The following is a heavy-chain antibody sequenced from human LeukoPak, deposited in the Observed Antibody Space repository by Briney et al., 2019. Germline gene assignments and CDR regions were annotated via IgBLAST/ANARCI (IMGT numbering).Heavy chain of an antibody. V-gene: IGHV3-23*01. CDR3: AKASSSSWYYGRDY. Sequence: PGGSLRLSCAASGFTFSGYAMSWVRQAPGKGLEWVSAISGSGGSTYYADSVKGRFTISRDNSKNTLYLQMNSLRAEDTAVYYCAKASSSSWYYGRDYWGQGTLVTVSS. CDR2: ISGSGGST. CDR1: GFTFSGYA. J-gene: IGHJ4*02. D-gene: IGHD6-13*01.